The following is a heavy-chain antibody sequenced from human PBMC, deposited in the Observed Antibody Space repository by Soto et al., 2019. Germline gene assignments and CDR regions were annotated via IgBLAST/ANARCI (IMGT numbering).Heavy chain of an antibody. CDR3: ARVYGGNYNWFDP. Sequence: PGGSLRLSCAASGFTFSSYAMHWVRQAPGKGLEWVAVISYDGSNKYYADSVKGRFTISRDNSKNTLYLQMNSLRAEDTAVYYCARVYGGNYNWFDPWGQGTLVTVSS. CDR2: ISYDGSNK. J-gene: IGHJ5*02. V-gene: IGHV3-30-3*01. D-gene: IGHD2-21*02. CDR1: GFTFSSYA.